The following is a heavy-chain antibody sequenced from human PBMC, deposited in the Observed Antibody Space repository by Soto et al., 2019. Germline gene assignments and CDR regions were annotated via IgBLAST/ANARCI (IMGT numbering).Heavy chain of an antibody. D-gene: IGHD5-12*01. J-gene: IGHJ6*02. CDR3: ASSFPIHAWHYGMDV. Sequence: PGGSLRLSCAASGFTFDDYTMHWVHQAPGKGLEWVSLISWDGGSTYYADSVKGRFTISRDNSKNSLYLQMNSLRTEDTALYYCASSFPIHAWHYGMDVWGQGTTVTVSS. CDR2: ISWDGGST. V-gene: IGHV3-43*01. CDR1: GFTFDDYT.